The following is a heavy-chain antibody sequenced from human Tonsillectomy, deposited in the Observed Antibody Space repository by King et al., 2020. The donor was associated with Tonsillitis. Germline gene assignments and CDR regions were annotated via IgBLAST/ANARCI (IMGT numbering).Heavy chain of an antibody. CDR3: ERGGGAVAGYRVY. CDR1: GFTFSSYW. V-gene: IGHV3-74*01. CDR2: INSDGRIT. Sequence: DVQLVESGGGLVQPGGSLRLSCAASGFTFSSYWMHWVRQAPGKGLVWVSRINSDGRITNYADSVKGRFTISRDNAKKTLYLQMNSLRAEDTALYYCERGGGAVAGYRVYWGQGTLVIVSS. J-gene: IGHJ4*02. D-gene: IGHD6-19*01.